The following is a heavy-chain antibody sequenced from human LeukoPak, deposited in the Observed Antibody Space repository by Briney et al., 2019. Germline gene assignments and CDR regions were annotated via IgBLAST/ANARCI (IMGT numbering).Heavy chain of an antibody. CDR2: ISYDGSNK. Sequence: PGGSLRLSCAASGFTFSSYAMHWVRQAPGKGLEWVAVISYDGSNKYYADSVKGRFTISRDNSKNTLYLQMNSLRAEDTAVYYCARERVASSGYYPDAFDIWGQGTMVTVSS. J-gene: IGHJ3*02. V-gene: IGHV3-30*04. D-gene: IGHD3-22*01. CDR3: ARERVASSGYYPDAFDI. CDR1: GFTFSSYA.